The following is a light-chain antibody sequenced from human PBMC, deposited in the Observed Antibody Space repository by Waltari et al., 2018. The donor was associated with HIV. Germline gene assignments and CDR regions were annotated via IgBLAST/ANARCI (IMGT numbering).Light chain of an antibody. V-gene: IGKV3-15*01. CDR1: QSVSS. CDR2: YI. Sequence: ELVMTQSPAPPSVSPGERATLSCRASQSVSSSQAPHLWYIPARFSGSGSGTEFTLTISSLQSEDFAVYFCQQYNDWPPWTFGPGTKVEIE. CDR3: QQYNDWPPWT. J-gene: IGKJ1*01.